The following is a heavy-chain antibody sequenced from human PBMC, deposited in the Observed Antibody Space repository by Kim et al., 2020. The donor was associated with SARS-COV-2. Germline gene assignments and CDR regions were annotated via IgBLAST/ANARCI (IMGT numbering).Heavy chain of an antibody. J-gene: IGHJ4*02. CDR2: IYYSGST. CDR3: ARERLDCSGGSCYSHFDY. V-gene: IGHV4-61*01. CDR1: GGSVSSGSYY. D-gene: IGHD2-15*01. Sequence: SETLSLTCTVSGGSVSSGSYYWSWIRQPPGKGLEWIGYIYYSGSTNYNPSLKSRVTISVDTSKNQFSLKLSSVTAADTAVYYCARERLDCSGGSCYSHFDYWGQGTLVTVSS.